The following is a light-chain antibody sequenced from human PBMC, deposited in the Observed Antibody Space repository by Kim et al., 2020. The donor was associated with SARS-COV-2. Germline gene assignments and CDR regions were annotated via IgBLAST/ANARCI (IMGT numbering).Light chain of an antibody. V-gene: IGKV3-11*01. Sequence: PGERATLSCRASQSVLSDLAWYQQKPGQAPRLLIYDASNRAAGIPVRFSGSGSGTDFTLTINSLEPEDFAVYYCQHRRTFGGGTKVDIK. CDR2: DAS. CDR1: QSVLSD. CDR3: QHRRT. J-gene: IGKJ4*01.